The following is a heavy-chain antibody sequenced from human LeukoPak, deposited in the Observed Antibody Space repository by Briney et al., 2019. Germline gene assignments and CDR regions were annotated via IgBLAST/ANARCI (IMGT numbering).Heavy chain of an antibody. J-gene: IGHJ6*03. D-gene: IGHD6-6*01. CDR3: ARGPRPYYYYMDV. V-gene: IGHV4-34*01. CDR2: INHSGST. Sequence: SETLSLTCAVYGGSFSGYHWSWIRQPPGKGLEWIGEINHSGSTNYNPSLKSRVTISVDTSKNQFSLKLSSVTAADTAVYYCARGPRPYYYYMDVWGKGTTVTVSS. CDR1: GGSFSGYH.